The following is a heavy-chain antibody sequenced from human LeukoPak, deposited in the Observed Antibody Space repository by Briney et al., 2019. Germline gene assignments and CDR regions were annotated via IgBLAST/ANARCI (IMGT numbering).Heavy chain of an antibody. J-gene: IGHJ4*02. CDR3: ARDGHSGSYGFDY. V-gene: IGHV3-30-3*01. CDR2: ISYDGSNK. D-gene: IGHD1-26*01. Sequence: GRSLRLSCAASGFTFSSYAMHWVRQAPGKGLEWVAVISYDGSNKYYADSVKGRFTISRDNSKNTLYLQMNSLRAEDTAVYYCARDGHSGSYGFDYWGQGTLVTVSS. CDR1: GFTFSSYA.